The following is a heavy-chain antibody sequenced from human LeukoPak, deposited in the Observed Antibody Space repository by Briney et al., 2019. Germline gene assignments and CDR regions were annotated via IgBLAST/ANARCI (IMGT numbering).Heavy chain of an antibody. V-gene: IGHV3-23*01. D-gene: IGHD6-19*01. Sequence: GGSLRLSCAASGFTFSSYVMSWVRQAPGKGLEWVSSISNSGGSTYYADSVKGRFTISRDNSKNTLYLQMNSLRAEDTAVYYCARDRRGSGWYLFDYWGQGTLVTVSS. CDR1: GFTFSSYV. CDR2: ISNSGGST. CDR3: ARDRRGSGWYLFDY. J-gene: IGHJ4*02.